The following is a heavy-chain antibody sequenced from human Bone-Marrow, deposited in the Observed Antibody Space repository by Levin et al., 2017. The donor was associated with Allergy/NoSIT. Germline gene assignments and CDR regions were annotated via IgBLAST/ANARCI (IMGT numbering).Heavy chain of an antibody. Sequence: SLKISCAASGFSFDDYAMYWVRQPPGKGLEWVSGISWNSGSIGYADSVKGRFTISRDNAKNSLYLQMNSLRVEDTAFYYCVKDKEMATISGYFFDYWGQGTLVAVSA. CDR3: VKDKEMATISGYFFDY. CDR2: ISWNSGSI. J-gene: IGHJ4*02. V-gene: IGHV3-9*01. CDR1: GFSFDDYA. D-gene: IGHD5-24*01.